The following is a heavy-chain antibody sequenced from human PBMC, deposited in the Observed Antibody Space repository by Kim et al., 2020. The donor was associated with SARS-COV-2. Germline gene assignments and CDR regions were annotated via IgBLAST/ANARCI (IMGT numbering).Heavy chain of an antibody. D-gene: IGHD3-22*01. CDR3: ARSDDSSGYWGEGGRYYFDY. Sequence: RFTISRDNAKNSLYLQMNSMGAEDTAVYYCARSDDSSGYWGEGGRYYFDYWGQGTLVTVSS. J-gene: IGHJ4*02. V-gene: IGHV3-11*06.